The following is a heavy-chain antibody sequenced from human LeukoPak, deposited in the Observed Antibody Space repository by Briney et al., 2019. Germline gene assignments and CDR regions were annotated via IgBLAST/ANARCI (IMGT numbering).Heavy chain of an antibody. Sequence: SETLSLTCSVSGGSVSGTNYYWAWIRQPPEKGLEWIGTIYYSGSTYYNVSLKSRVTVSVDTSKNQFSLNLNSVTAADTAVCYCARDKGGLGRGYYYMDVWGKGTTVTVSS. CDR2: IYYSGST. CDR1: GGSVSGTNYY. CDR3: ARDKGGLGRGYYYMDV. D-gene: IGHD3/OR15-3a*01. V-gene: IGHV4-39*07. J-gene: IGHJ6*03.